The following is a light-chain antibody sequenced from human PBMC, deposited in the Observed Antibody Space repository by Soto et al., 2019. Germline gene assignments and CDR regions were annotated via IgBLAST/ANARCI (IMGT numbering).Light chain of an antibody. CDR3: CSYTSSTTYV. CDR1: SSDVGGYNY. Sequence: QSVLTQPASVSGSPGQSITISCTGTSSDVGGYNYVSWYQQHPGKAPKLMIYEVSNRPSGVSIRFSGSKSGNTASLTISGLQAEDEADYYCCSYTSSTTYVFGPGTKVTVL. CDR2: EVS. J-gene: IGLJ1*01. V-gene: IGLV2-14*01.